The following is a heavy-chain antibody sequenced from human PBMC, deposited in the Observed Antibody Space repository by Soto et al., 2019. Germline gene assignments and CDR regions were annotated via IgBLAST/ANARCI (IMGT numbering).Heavy chain of an antibody. CDR2: IYHSGST. CDR1: GVSISNGGYS. V-gene: IGHV4-30-2*01. D-gene: IGHD6-19*01. J-gene: IGHJ4*02. Sequence: SETLSLTCTVSGVSISNGGYSWSWIRQPPGKGLEWIGYIYHSGSTNYNPSLKSRVTMSVDTSKNQFSLKLSSVTAADTAVYYCARVQWLVGDYWGQGTLVTVSS. CDR3: ARVQWLVGDY.